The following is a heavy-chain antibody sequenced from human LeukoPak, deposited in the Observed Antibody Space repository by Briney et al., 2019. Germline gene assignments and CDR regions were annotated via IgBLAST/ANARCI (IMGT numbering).Heavy chain of an antibody. J-gene: IGHJ4*02. CDR1: GFTFSTYS. V-gene: IGHV3-23*01. CDR2: ISGDNPGT. D-gene: IGHD2-15*01. CDR3: AKAPVGHCSRAFCYHFNY. Sequence: GGFLRLSCTASGFTFSTYSISWFRQTPGKRLEWVAAISGDNPGTYHANSVKGRFTISRDNSKNTLHLQMSGPRSEDTARYYCAKAPVGHCSRAFCYHFNYGGQGTVVTVSS.